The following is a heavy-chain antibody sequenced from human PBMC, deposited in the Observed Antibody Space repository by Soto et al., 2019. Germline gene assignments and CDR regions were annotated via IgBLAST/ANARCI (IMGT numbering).Heavy chain of an antibody. J-gene: IGHJ4*02. CDR2: INSDGSIT. CDR3: VRYSRSVGGSYRPDY. D-gene: IGHD3-16*02. V-gene: IGHV3-74*01. CDR1: GFTFSSYA. Sequence: GGSLRLSCAASGFTFSSYAMSWVRQAPGKGLEWVSRINSDGSITNYADAVKGRFTISRDIVKNTLYLQMNSLRAEDTAVYYCVRYSRSVGGSYRPDYWGQGTLVTVSS.